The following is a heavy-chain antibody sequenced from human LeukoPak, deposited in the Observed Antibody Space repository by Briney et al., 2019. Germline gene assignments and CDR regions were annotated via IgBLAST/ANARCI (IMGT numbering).Heavy chain of an antibody. Sequence: GGSLRLSCAASGFTFGSYGMHWVRQAPGKGLDWVAFVRYDGNNPYYSASVKGRFTISRDNSKNTLSLQMNSLRDEDTAVYYCTKVGDNFDFDYWGQGTLVTVSS. V-gene: IGHV3-30*02. CDR2: VRYDGNNP. CDR3: TKVGDNFDFDY. D-gene: IGHD1-20*01. J-gene: IGHJ4*02. CDR1: GFTFGSYG.